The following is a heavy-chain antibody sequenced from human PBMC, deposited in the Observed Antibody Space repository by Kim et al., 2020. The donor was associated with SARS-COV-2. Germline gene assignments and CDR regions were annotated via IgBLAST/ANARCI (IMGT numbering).Heavy chain of an antibody. J-gene: IGHJ6*02. D-gene: IGHD6-6*01. CDR3: CRAARVYYYGMDV. Sequence: YADSLKGRFTISRDNSKNTLYLQMRSLRAEDTAVYYCCRAARVYYYGMDVWGQGITVTVSS. V-gene: IGHV3-23*01.